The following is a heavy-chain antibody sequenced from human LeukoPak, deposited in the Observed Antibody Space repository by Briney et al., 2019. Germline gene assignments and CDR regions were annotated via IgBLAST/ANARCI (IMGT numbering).Heavy chain of an antibody. J-gene: IGHJ4*02. Sequence: GGSLRLSRAPSGFTFSNAWMSWVRQAPRRGREWVGRIKRKTDGGTTDYAAPVKGRFTISRDDSKNTLYLQMNSLKTEDTAVYYCTLGYCSSTSCYGGYFDYWGQGTLVTVSS. CDR1: GFTFSNAW. CDR2: IKRKTDGGTT. CDR3: TLGYCSSTSCYGGYFDY. D-gene: IGHD2-2*01. V-gene: IGHV3-15*01.